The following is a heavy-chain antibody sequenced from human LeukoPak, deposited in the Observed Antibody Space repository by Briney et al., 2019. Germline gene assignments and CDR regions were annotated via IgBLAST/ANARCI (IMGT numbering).Heavy chain of an antibody. J-gene: IGHJ4*02. D-gene: IGHD2-15*01. CDR1: GFTFSSYA. Sequence: GGSLRLSCAASGFTFSSYAMSWVRLAPGKGLEWVSAISGSGGSTYYADSVKGRFTISRDNSKNTLYLQMNSLRAEDTAVYYCAKGRYCSGGSCFLAMVHTNDYWGQGTLVTVSS. CDR3: AKGRYCSGGSCFLAMVHTNDY. CDR2: ISGSGGST. V-gene: IGHV3-23*01.